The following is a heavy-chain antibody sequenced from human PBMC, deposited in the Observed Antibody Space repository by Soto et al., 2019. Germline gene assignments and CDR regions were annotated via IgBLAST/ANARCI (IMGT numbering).Heavy chain of an antibody. CDR2: INPNSGAT. V-gene: IGHV1-2*02. D-gene: IGHD3-3*01. J-gene: IGHJ5*02. CDR3: ARGGGTILAPLP. Sequence: QVQLVQSGAEVKKPGASVKVSCKASGYTFTGYFMHWVRQAPGQGLEGMGWINPNSGATKDAQKFQGRVTLSRDPSIRAAYMELTGLRSDDTAVYYCARGGGTILAPLPWGQGTQVTVSS. CDR1: GYTFTGYF.